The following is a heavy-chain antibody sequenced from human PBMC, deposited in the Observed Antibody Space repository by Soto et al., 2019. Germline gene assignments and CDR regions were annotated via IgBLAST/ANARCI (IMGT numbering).Heavy chain of an antibody. CDR1: GFTFSSYS. J-gene: IGHJ5*02. CDR2: ISSSSGYI. V-gene: IGHV3-21*01. D-gene: IGHD3-16*01. Sequence: GGSLRLSCAASGFTFSSYSMNWVRQVPGKGLEWVSSISSSSGYIYYADSVKGRFTISRDNAKNSLYLQMNSLRAEDTAVYYCARDLHDYVSFRFDPWGQGNLVTVSS. CDR3: ARDLHDYVSFRFDP.